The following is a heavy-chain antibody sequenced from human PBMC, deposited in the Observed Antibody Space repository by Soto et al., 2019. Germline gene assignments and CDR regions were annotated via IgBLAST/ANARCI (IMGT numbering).Heavy chain of an antibody. J-gene: IGHJ3*02. CDR3: ARQASPDAFDI. CDR2: IYYSGST. Sequence: SETLSLTCTVSGGSISSGDYYWVWIRQPPGKGLEWIGYIYYSGSTYYNASLKSRISISVDTSQNQFSLKLSSVTAADTAVYYCARQASPDAFDIWGQGPMVTLSS. CDR1: GGSISSGDYY. V-gene: IGHV4-30-4*01.